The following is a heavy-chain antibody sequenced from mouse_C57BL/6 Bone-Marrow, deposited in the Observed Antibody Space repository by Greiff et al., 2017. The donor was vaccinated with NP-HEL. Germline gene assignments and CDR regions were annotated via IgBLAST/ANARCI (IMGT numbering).Heavy chain of an antibody. CDR1: EYEFPSHD. V-gene: IGHV5-2*01. CDR2: INSDGGST. CDR3: ARPPYDYDAMDY. Sequence: DVKLVESGGGLVQPGESLKLSCESNEYEFPSHDMSWVRKTPEKRLELVAAINSDGGSTYYPDTMERRFIISRDNTKKTLYLQMSSLRSEDTALYYCARPPYDYDAMDYWGQGTSVTVSS. J-gene: IGHJ4*01. D-gene: IGHD6-5*01.